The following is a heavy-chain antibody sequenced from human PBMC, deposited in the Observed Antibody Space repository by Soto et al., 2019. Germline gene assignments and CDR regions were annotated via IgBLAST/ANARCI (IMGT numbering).Heavy chain of an antibody. CDR2: ISYDGRSE. CDR3: AKDLDVVMVLYATRGLDV. Sequence: VQLVESGGGMIQPGKSLRLSCVGSGFTFSNFGMHWVRQAPGKGLEWVAGISYDGRSESYVDSVRGRFTLSRDKSKNTLSLQMISLRPEDTGVYYCAKDLDVVMVLYATRGLDVWGQGTTVTVSS. J-gene: IGHJ6*02. D-gene: IGHD2-8*02. V-gene: IGHV3-30*18. CDR1: GFTFSNFG.